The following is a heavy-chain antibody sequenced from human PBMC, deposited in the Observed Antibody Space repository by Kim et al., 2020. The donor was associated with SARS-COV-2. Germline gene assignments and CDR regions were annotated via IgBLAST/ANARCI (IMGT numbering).Heavy chain of an antibody. Sequence: SETLSLTCTVSGGSISSYYWSWIRQPPGKGLEWIGYIYYSGSTNYNPSLKSRVTISVDTSKNQFSLKLSSVTAADTAVYYCARELAAPPYYFDYWGQGTLVTVSS. CDR1: GGSISSYY. V-gene: IGHV4-59*12. J-gene: IGHJ4*02. D-gene: IGHD6-6*01. CDR2: IYYSGST. CDR3: ARELAAPPYYFDY.